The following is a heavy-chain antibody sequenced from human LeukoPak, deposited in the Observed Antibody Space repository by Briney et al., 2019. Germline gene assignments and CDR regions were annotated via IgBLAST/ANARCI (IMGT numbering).Heavy chain of an antibody. CDR3: AIRSGGSCYWSPWCAFDI. CDR1: GYTFTGYY. CDR2: INPNSGGT. J-gene: IGHJ3*02. D-gene: IGHD2-15*01. V-gene: IGHV1-2*02. Sequence: ASVKVSCKASGYTFTGYYMHWVRQAPGQGLEWMGWINPNSGGTNYAQKFQGRVTMTRDTSISTAYMELRRLRSDDTAVYYCAIRSGGSCYWSPWCAFDIWGQGTMVTVSS.